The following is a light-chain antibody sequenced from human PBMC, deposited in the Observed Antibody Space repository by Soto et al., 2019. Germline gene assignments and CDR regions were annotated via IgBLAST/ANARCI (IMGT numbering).Light chain of an antibody. CDR2: EVS. V-gene: IGLV2-8*01. J-gene: IGLJ1*01. CDR3: SSYAGDNNFV. CDR1: SSDVGGYNS. Sequence: QSALTQPPSASGSSGQSVTISCAGTSSDVGGYNSVSWYQQYPGKVPKLIIYEVSKRPSGVPDRFSGSKSGNTASLTVSGLQAHDEADYYCSSYAGDNNFVLGHGTKVTVL.